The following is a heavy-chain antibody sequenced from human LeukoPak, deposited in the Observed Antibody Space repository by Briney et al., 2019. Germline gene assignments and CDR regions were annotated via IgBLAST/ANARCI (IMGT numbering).Heavy chain of an antibody. CDR3: ARAPAFCGGDCYPARLDS. CDR2: VSYDGRSK. CDR1: GFTFRNYG. Sequence: GGSLRLSCAASGFTFRNYGMHWVRQAPGKGLEWVAIVSYDGRSKYHADSVKGRFIISRDDSKNTLYLQMNSLRAEDTALYYCARAPAFCGGDCYPARLDSWGQGTLVTVSS. V-gene: IGHV3-30*19. D-gene: IGHD2-21*02. J-gene: IGHJ4*02.